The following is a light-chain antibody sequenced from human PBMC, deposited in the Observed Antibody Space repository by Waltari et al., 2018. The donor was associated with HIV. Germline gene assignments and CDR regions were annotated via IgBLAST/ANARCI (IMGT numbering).Light chain of an antibody. Sequence: QSALTQPRSVSGSPGQSVTISCTGTSSDVGAYDYVSWYQQHPGKAPNLIIYDVSPRPSGVPDRFSGSKSGDTASLTISGLQGEDEAEYYCCSYAGAYTVILGGGTKLTVL. CDR1: SSDVGAYDY. V-gene: IGLV2-11*01. J-gene: IGLJ2*01. CDR3: CSYAGAYTVI. CDR2: DVS.